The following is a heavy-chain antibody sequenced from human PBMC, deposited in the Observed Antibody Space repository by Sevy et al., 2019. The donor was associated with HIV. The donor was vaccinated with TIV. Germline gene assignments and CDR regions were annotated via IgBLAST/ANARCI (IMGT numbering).Heavy chain of an antibody. J-gene: IGHJ4*02. CDR2: IRSKTNNYAT. V-gene: IGHV3-73*01. CDR1: GFNFSGAA. CDR3: TTYRGGDCHPD. D-gene: IGHD2-21*02. Sequence: RGYLRLSCAASGFNFSGAAIFWVRQASGKGLEWVGRIRSKTNNYATIYATSLKGRFTISRDDSKNTVYLQMNGLKTDDTAVYYCTTYRGGDCHPDWGQGTLVRVSS.